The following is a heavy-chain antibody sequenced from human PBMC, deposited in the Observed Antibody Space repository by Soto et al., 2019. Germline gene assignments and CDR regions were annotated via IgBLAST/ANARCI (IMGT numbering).Heavy chain of an antibody. J-gene: IGHJ4*02. CDR3: ARLYSSGWYDY. CDR2: IDWDDDK. D-gene: IGHD6-19*01. Sequence: SGPTLVNPTQTLTLTCTFSGFSLSTSGMRVSWIRQPPGKALEWLARIDWDDDKFYSTSLMTRLTISKDTSKNQVFLTMTNIDPVDTATYYCARLYSSGWYDYWGQGTLVTVSS. V-gene: IGHV2-70*04. CDR1: GFSLSTSGMR.